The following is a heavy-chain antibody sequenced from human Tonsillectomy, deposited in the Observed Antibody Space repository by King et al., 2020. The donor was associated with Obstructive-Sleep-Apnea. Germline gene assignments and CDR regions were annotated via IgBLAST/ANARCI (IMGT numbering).Heavy chain of an antibody. CDR2: IYYSGST. D-gene: IGHD4-23*01. CDR1: GGSISSGGYS. J-gene: IGHJ4*02. Sequence: VQLQESGPGLVKPSQTLSLTCAVSGGSISSGGYSWSWIRQPPGKGLEWIGYIYYSGSTYCNPSLKSRVTISVDSSKNQFSLKLSSLTTADTAVYYCARADYSGNNEDYFDYWGQGTLVTVSS. CDR3: ARADYSGNNEDYFDY. V-gene: IGHV4-30-4*07.